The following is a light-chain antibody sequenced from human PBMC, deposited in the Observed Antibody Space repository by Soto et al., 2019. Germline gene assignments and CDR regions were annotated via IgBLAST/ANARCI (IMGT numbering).Light chain of an antibody. CDR2: EDN. CDR1: SGSIASNY. CDR3: HSYGSNDQGV. J-gene: IGLJ3*02. V-gene: IGLV6-57*04. Sequence: NFMLTQPHSVSESPGKTVTISCTRSSGSIASNYVQWYQQRPGSAPTTVIYEDNQRPSGVPDRFSGSIDSSSNSASLTISGLKTEDEADYYCHSYGSNDQGVFGGGTKLTVL.